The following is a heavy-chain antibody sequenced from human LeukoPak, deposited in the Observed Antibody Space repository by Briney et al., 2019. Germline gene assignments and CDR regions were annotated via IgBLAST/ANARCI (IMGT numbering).Heavy chain of an antibody. CDR3: AGGTGVFDY. CDR2: TYYRSKWYN. J-gene: IGHJ4*02. D-gene: IGHD7-27*01. V-gene: IGHV6-1*01. CDR1: GDSVSSNSAA. Sequence: SQTLSLTCAISGDSVSSNSAAWNWIRQSPSIGLEWLGRTYYRSKWYNDYAVSVESRITINPDTSKNQFSLQLNSVTPEDTAVYYCAGGTGVFDYWGQGTLVTVSS.